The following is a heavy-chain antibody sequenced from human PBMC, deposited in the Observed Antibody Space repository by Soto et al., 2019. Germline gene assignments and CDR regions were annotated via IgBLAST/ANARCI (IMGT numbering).Heavy chain of an antibody. J-gene: IGHJ4*02. V-gene: IGHV1-2*02. CDR2: INPKSGDT. D-gene: IGHD3-10*01. CDR1: GYTFTHYF. Sequence: QVRLVQSGPEVRRPGASVTVSCKASGYTFTHYFIHWVRRAPGQGREWMGYINPKSGDTHYSQTFRGRVSMTVDTSTDTASVGLSSLKSDDTAVYFCARVPGHKNSRGDFWGQGPPITVSS. CDR3: ARVPGHKNSRGDF.